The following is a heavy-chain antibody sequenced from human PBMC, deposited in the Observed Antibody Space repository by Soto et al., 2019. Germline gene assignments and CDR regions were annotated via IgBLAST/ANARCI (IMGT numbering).Heavy chain of an antibody. CDR2: IYDSGST. Sequence: SETLSLTSSISGGSISSGGLYWTWIRQHPGKGLEWIGFIYDSGSTYYNASLKSRVTISVDTSKNQFSLKLSSVTAADTAVYYCARVGVAARSYYYYGMDVWGQGTTVTVSS. V-gene: IGHV4-31*03. D-gene: IGHD2-15*01. J-gene: IGHJ6*02. CDR1: GGSISSGGLY. CDR3: ARVGVAARSYYYYGMDV.